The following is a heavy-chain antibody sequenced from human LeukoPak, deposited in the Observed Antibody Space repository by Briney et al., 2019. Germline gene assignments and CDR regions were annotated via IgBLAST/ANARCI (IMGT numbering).Heavy chain of an antibody. J-gene: IGHJ4*02. D-gene: IGHD2-8*01. CDR1: GFTFSNYW. Sequence: GGSLRLSCAASGFTFSNYWMSWVRQAPGKGLEWVASIHQHGNEKYFVDSVRGRFTISRNNAKNSLYLQMSSLRAEDTAVYYCATLNGPLFEYWGQGTLVTVSS. CDR2: IHQHGNEK. CDR3: ATLNGPLFEY. V-gene: IGHV3-7*01.